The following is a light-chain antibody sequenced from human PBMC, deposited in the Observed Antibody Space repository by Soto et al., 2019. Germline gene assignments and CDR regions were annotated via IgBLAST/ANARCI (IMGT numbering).Light chain of an antibody. CDR1: QSISSW. J-gene: IGKJ2*01. V-gene: IGKV1-5*03. CDR3: QQYNSYYP. CDR2: QAS. Sequence: DIQMTQSPSTLSASVGDRVTITCRASQSISSWLAWNQPKPGKAPELLIYQASSLKSGVPSRLRGNGSGTELTLTIRSLQPDDSASYYCQQYNSYYPFGQGTKLEIK.